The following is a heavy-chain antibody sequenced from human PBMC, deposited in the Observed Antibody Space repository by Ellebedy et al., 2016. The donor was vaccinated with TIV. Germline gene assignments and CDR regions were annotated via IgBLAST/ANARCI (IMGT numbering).Heavy chain of an antibody. CDR3: ARGSGFSAEDY. CDR1: GFTFSDHS. D-gene: IGHD3-10*01. J-gene: IGHJ4*02. CDR2: IYRDDRT. Sequence: GESLKISCAASGFTFSDHSMDWVRQAPGKGPEWVSVIYRDDRTFYADSVKGRFTISRDNHKNTLFLEMHGLRAEDTAVYYCARGSGFSAEDYWGQGTLVTVSS. V-gene: IGHV3-53*01.